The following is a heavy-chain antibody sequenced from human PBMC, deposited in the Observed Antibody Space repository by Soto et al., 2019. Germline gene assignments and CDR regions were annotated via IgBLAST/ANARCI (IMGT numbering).Heavy chain of an antibody. J-gene: IGHJ6*02. D-gene: IGHD2-15*01. CDR3: ATGPPPFQYCSGGSCYPMDV. Sequence: HPGGSLRLSCAASGFTFSSYAMHWVRQAPGKGLEWVAVISYDGSNKYYADSVKGRFTISRDNSKNTLYLQMNSLRAEDTAVYYCATGPPPFQYCSGGSCYPMDVWGQGTTVTVSS. V-gene: IGHV3-30-3*01. CDR1: GFTFSSYA. CDR2: ISYDGSNK.